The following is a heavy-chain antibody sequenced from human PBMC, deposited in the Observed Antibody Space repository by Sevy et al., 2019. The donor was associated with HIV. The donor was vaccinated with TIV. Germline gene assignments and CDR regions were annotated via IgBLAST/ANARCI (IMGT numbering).Heavy chain of an antibody. CDR3: AGSYFDSRGYSPLYYYGMDV. Sequence: ASVKVSCKASGGPFSNYAISWVRQATGQGLEWMGGFIPMFDTANYAQKFQGKVTLTADGSTTTAYMELSSLRSDDTAVYYCAGSYFDSRGYSPLYYYGMDVWGQGTTVTVSS. CDR1: GGPFSNYA. V-gene: IGHV1-69*13. J-gene: IGHJ6*02. D-gene: IGHD3-22*01. CDR2: FIPMFDTA.